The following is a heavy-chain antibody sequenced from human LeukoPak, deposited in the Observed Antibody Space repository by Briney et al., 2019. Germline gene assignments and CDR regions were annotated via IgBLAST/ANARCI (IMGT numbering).Heavy chain of an antibody. J-gene: IGHJ4*02. Sequence: GGSLRLSCAASGFTFSSYSMNWVRQAPGKGLEWVSSISSSSSYIYYADSVKGRFTISRDNSKNTLYLQMNSLRAADTAVYYCARVKGTSYLSSFDYWGQGTLVTVSS. CDR1: GFTFSSYS. D-gene: IGHD6-6*01. CDR3: ARVKGTSYLSSFDY. V-gene: IGHV3-21*01. CDR2: ISSSSSYI.